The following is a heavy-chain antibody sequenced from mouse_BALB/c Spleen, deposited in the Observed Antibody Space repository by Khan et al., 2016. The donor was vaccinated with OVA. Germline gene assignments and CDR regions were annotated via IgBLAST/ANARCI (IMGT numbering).Heavy chain of an antibody. CDR3: ARGGLGLRAYAMDY. CDR2: IDPFNGGT. Sequence: VQLKESGPKLMKPGTSVKISCKASGFSFTTYYIHWVKQSHGRSLEWIGYIDPFNGGTSYNQRFKGKATLTLDKSSSTAYMHLSSLTSEDSAVYYCARGGLGLRAYAMDYWGQGTSVTVSS. V-gene: IGHV1S135*01. CDR1: GFSFTTYY. D-gene: IGHD3-1*01. J-gene: IGHJ4*01.